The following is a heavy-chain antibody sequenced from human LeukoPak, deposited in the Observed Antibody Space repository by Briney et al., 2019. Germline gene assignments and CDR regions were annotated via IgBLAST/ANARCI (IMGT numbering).Heavy chain of an antibody. Sequence: SETLSLTCTVSGGSISSYYWSWIRQPPGKGLEWIGYIYYSGSTNYNPSLKSRVTISVDTSKNQFSLKLSSVTAADTAVYYCARSSLRWLDPWGQGTLVTVSS. CDR3: ARSSLRWLDP. J-gene: IGHJ5*02. CDR1: GGSISSYY. D-gene: IGHD4-17*01. V-gene: IGHV4-59*01. CDR2: IYYSGST.